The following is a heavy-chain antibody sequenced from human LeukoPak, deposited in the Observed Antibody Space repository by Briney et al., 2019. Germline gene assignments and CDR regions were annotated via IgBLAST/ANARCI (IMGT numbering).Heavy chain of an antibody. Sequence: GGSLRLSCAASGFTFSGSAMHWVRQASGKGLEWVSSISSSSSYIYYADSVKGRFTISRDNAKNSLYLQMNSLRAEDTAVYYCAKLAVAGYYYYYMDVWGKGTTVTISS. V-gene: IGHV3-21*01. CDR2: ISSSSSYI. D-gene: IGHD6-19*01. J-gene: IGHJ6*03. CDR3: AKLAVAGYYYYYMDV. CDR1: GFTFSGSA.